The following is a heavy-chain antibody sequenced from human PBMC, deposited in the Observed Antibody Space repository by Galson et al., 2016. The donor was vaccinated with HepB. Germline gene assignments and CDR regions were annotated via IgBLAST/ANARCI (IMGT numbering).Heavy chain of an antibody. D-gene: IGHD3-3*01. CDR3: AKGGYDFLSTHLDS. V-gene: IGHV3-23*01. CDR1: GFTFSSSA. J-gene: IGHJ4*02. Sequence: SLRLSCAASGFTFSSSAMSYVRQAPGKGLEWVSTINYSGGTTYYADSVKGRFTISRDNSKNTLYLQMNTLRVEDSAVYFCAKGGYDFLSTHLDSWGPGTLITVSS. CDR2: INYSGGTT.